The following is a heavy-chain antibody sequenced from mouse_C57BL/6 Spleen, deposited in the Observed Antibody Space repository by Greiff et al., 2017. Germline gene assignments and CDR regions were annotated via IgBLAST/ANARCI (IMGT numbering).Heavy chain of an antibody. CDR2: ISYDGSN. CDR1: GYSITSGYY. CDR3: ARGEYYFDY. V-gene: IGHV3-6*01. Sequence: ESGPGLVKPSQSLSLTCSVTGYSITSGYYWNWIRQFPGNKLEWMGYISYDGSNNYNPSLKNRSSITRDTSKNQFFLKLKSVTTEDTATYYCARGEYYFDYWGQGTTLTVSS. J-gene: IGHJ2*01.